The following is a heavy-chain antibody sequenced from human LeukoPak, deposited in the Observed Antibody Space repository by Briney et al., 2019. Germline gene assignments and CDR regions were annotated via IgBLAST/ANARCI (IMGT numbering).Heavy chain of an antibody. V-gene: IGHV1-2*02. CDR2: INPKSGGT. CDR3: AREWASSSWFTYYYYGMDV. CDR1: GYTFTGYY. D-gene: IGHD6-13*01. J-gene: IGHJ6*02. Sequence: ASVKVSCKASGYTFTGYYIHWVRQAPGQGLEWMGWINPKSGGTNYAQKFQGRVTMTRNTSISTAYMELSSLRSEDTAVYYCAREWASSSWFTYYYYGMDVWGQGTTVTVSS.